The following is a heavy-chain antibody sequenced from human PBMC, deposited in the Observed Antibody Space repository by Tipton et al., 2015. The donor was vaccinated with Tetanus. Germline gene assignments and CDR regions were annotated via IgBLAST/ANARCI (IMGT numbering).Heavy chain of an antibody. CDR2: IYSSGSS. V-gene: IGHV4-4*07. D-gene: IGHD6-19*01. Sequence: TLSLTCTVSGGSISNYYWSWIRQSAGKGLEWIGRIYSSGSSNFNPSLRSRVTMSVDTSKNQFSLKLSSVTAADTALYYCARGPKHWLTAGQVYWGQGTLVTVSS. CDR1: GGSISNYY. CDR3: ARGPKHWLTAGQVY. J-gene: IGHJ4*02.